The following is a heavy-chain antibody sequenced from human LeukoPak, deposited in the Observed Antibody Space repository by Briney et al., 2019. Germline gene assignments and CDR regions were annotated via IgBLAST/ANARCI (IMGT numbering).Heavy chain of an antibody. CDR2: ISYDGSNK. D-gene: IGHD2-15*01. CDR3: ASRDPCTGGTCYGLGY. Sequence: PGGPLRLSCAASGFTFSSYGMHWVRQAPGKGLEWVAVISYDGSNKYYADSVKGRFTISRDNAKETLYLQMNSLRAEDTAVYYCASRDPCTGGTCYGLGYWGQGTLVTVSS. CDR1: GFTFSSYG. V-gene: IGHV3-30*03. J-gene: IGHJ4*02.